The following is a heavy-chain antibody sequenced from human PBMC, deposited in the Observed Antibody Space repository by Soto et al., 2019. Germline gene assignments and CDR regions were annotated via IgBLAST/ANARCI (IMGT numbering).Heavy chain of an antibody. CDR2: IYYSGST. CDR3: ARNHYGSYYAFDI. J-gene: IGHJ3*02. Sequence: SETLSLTCTVSGGSISSYYWSWIRQPPGKGLEWIGYIYYSGSTNYNPSLKSRVPISVDTSKNQFSLKLSSVTDAYTAVYYCARNHYGSYYAFDIWGQGTMVTVSS. V-gene: IGHV4-59*01. CDR1: GGSISSYY. D-gene: IGHD3-10*01.